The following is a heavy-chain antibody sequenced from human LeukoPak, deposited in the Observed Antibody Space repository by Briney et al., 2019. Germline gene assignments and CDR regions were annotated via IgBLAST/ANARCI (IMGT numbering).Heavy chain of an antibody. J-gene: IGHJ4*02. CDR2: INPNSGGT. D-gene: IGHD2-2*01. V-gene: IGHV1-2*02. Sequence: ASVKVSCQASGYTFTNYEIQWVRQAPGQGLEWMGWINPNSGGTNYAQKFQGRVTMTRDTSISTAYMELSRLRSDDTAVYYCARVLVVVPAAMLAYWGQGTLVTVSS. CDR3: ARVLVVVPAAMLAY. CDR1: GYTFTNYE.